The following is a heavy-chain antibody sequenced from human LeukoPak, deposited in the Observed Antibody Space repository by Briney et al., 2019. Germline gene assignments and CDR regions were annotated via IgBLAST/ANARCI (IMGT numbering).Heavy chain of an antibody. J-gene: IGHJ3*02. V-gene: IGHV3-23*01. CDR2: ISGIGGST. CDR3: VQRRGGFDI. D-gene: IGHD2-15*01. Sequence: GGSLRLSCAASGVTLNNNAMSWVRQAPGKGLEWVSAISGIGGSTDYADSVEGRFTISGDSSKNMLYLQMNSLRAEDTAVYYCVQRRGGFDIWGQGTMVTVSS. CDR1: GVTLNNNA.